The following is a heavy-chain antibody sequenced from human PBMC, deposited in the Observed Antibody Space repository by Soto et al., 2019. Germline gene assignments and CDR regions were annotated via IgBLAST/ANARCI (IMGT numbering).Heavy chain of an antibody. CDR1: GGTFSSYA. CDR2: IIPIFGTA. J-gene: IGHJ4*02. D-gene: IGHD3-22*01. CDR3: ARDVRARPQKDSSGYYYSCDY. Sequence: QVQLVQSGAEVTKPGSSVKVSCTASGGTFSSYAISWVRQAPGQGLEWMGGIIPIFGTANYAQKFQGRVTITADESTSTDCMELVSMSSADTAVYYCARDVRARPQKDSSGYYYSCDYGGKGTLVTVAA. V-gene: IGHV1-69*01.